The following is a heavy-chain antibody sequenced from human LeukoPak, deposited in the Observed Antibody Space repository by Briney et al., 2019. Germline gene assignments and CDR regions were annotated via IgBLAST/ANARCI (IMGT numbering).Heavy chain of an antibody. CDR1: GFTFTNHG. J-gene: IGHJ2*01. V-gene: IGHV3-33*01. CDR3: ARVGSRAHWYFDL. Sequence: GGSLRLSCAASGFTFTNHGFHWVRQAPGKGLEGVAVIWYDGSKKFYADSVKGRFTISRDDSKNTLYLQMNSLRAEDTAVYYCARVGSRAHWYFDLWGRGTLVTVSS. CDR2: IWYDGSKK.